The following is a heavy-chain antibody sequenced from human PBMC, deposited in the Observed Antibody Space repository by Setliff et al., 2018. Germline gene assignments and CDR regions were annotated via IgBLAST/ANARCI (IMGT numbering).Heavy chain of an antibody. J-gene: IGHJ6*03. CDR1: GFSFSDAW. V-gene: IGHV3-15*07. CDR2: IKRRSDGATI. CDR3: ARVLCRRSCLVESYMDV. Sequence: PGGSLRLSCTASGFSFSDAWMNWVRLVPGKGLEWVGRIKRRSDGATIDYAAPMKGRFTISREDSEDTLYLQMNSLKTEDTAVYFCARVLCRRSCLVESYMDVWGTGTTVTVSS. D-gene: IGHD3-16*01.